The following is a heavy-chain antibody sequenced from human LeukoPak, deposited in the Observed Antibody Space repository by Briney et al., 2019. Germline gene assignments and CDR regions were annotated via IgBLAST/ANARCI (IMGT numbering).Heavy chain of an antibody. CDR1: GFTFSSYW. D-gene: IGHD3-10*01. CDR2: IKQDGSEK. Sequence: GGSLRLSCAASGFTFSSYWITWVRQAPGKGLEWVANIKQDGSEKYYVDSVKGRFTISRDNAKNSLYLQMNSLRAEDTAVYYCARSGFGELLFDYWGQGTLVTVSS. CDR3: ARSGFGELLFDY. J-gene: IGHJ4*02. V-gene: IGHV3-7*01.